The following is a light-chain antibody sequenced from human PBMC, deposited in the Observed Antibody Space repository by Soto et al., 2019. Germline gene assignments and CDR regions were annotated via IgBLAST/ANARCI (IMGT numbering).Light chain of an antibody. V-gene: IGKV1-5*01. CDR2: DAS. CDR3: QQFKDYVWT. CDR1: QNIGRY. J-gene: IGKJ1*01. Sequence: DIQMTHSPSTLSASAGARVTITCRASQNIGRYMAWYQQKPGRAPSLIIYDASTLERGVPSRFSGSGSGTEFTLIISNLQPDDFATYYCQQFKDYVWTFGQGTKVDIK.